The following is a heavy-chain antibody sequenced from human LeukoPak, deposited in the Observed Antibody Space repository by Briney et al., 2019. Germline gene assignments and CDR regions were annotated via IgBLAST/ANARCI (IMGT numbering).Heavy chain of an antibody. D-gene: IGHD6-13*01. CDR3: ARGGIAAAGNLNWFDP. J-gene: IGHJ5*02. CDR1: GGSISSYY. V-gene: IGHV4-59*08. Sequence: TSETLSLTCTVSGGSISSYYWSWIRQPPGKGLEWIGYIYYSGSTYYNPSLKSRVTISVDTSKNQFSLKLSSVTAADTAVYYCARGGIAAAGNLNWFDPWGQGTLVTVSS. CDR2: IYYSGST.